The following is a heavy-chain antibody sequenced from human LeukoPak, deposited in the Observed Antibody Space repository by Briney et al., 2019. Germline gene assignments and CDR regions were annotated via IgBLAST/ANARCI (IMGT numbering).Heavy chain of an antibody. V-gene: IGHV1-46*01. J-gene: IGHJ4*02. CDR3: ARAPIQLWDFDY. CDR2: INPSGGST. Sequence: ASVKVSCKASGYTFTGYYMHWVRQAPGQGLEWMGIINPSGGSTSYAQKFQGRVTMTRDTSTSTVYMELSSLRSEDTAVYYCARAPIQLWDFDYWGQGTLVTVSS. CDR1: GYTFTGYY. D-gene: IGHD5-18*01.